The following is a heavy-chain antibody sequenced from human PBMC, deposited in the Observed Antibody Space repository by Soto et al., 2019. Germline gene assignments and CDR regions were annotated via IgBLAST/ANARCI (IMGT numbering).Heavy chain of an antibody. J-gene: IGHJ6*02. V-gene: IGHV4-34*01. CDR3: ARGGPAARKGDYYGMDV. CDR1: GGSFSGYY. CDR2: INHSGST. Sequence: SETLSLTCAVYGGSFSGYYWSWIRQPPGKGLEWIGEINHSGSTNYNPSLKSRVTISVDTSKNQFSLKLSSVTAADTAVYYCARGGPAARKGDYYGMDVWGQGTTVTVYS. D-gene: IGHD2-2*01.